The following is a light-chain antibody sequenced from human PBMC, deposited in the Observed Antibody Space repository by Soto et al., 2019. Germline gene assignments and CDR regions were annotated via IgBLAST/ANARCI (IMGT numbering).Light chain of an antibody. Sequence: QSALTQPASVSGSPGQSITISCTGTSSDIGTYAYVSWYQQHPGKAPKLMISEVSNRPSGFSHRFSGSKSGNTASLTISGLQAEDEADYYCSSYTTSTTLVFGTGTKVTVL. CDR1: SSDIGTYAY. J-gene: IGLJ1*01. V-gene: IGLV2-14*01. CDR3: SSYTTSTTLV. CDR2: EVS.